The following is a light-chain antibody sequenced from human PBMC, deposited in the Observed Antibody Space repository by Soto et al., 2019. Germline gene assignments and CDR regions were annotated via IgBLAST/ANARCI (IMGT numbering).Light chain of an antibody. CDR1: QSVSSY. CDR3: QQRSNWPRGT. V-gene: IGKV3-11*01. CDR2: DAS. J-gene: IGKJ2*02. Sequence: EIVLTQSPATLSLSPGERATLSCRASQSVSSYLAWYQQKPGQAPRLLIYDASNRATGIPARFSGSGSGTEFPLSISSLEPEDFAVYYCQQRSNWPRGTFGQGTKLEIK.